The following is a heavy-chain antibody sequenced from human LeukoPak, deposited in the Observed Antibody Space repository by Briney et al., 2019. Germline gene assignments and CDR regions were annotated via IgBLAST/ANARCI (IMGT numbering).Heavy chain of an antibody. CDR3: AKDGAPSSGYYPLDY. V-gene: IGHV3-23*01. J-gene: IGHJ4*02. CDR2: ISGSGGST. D-gene: IGHD3-22*01. CDR1: GFTFDNYA. Sequence: GGSLSLSCAASGFTFDNYAMTWVRQAPGKGLEWVSAISGSGGSTYYADSVKGRFTISRDNSKNTLYLQMNSLRAEDTAVYYCAKDGAPSSGYYPLDYWGQGTLVTVSS.